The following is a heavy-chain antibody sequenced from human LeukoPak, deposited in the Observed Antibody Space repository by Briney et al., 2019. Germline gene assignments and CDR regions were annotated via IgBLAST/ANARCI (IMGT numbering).Heavy chain of an antibody. CDR1: GYTFTSYY. CDR2: RNDSGGST. Sequence: ASVKVSCKASGYTFTSYYMHRVRQAPGQALEWMGIRNDSGGSTNYGQKFHDRVTMTRGASTSTVYMELSSLRSEDTAVYYCARDLILMTFGGGLSYWGQGTLVTVSS. J-gene: IGHJ4*02. CDR3: ARDLILMTFGGGLSY. V-gene: IGHV1-46*03. D-gene: IGHD3-16*01.